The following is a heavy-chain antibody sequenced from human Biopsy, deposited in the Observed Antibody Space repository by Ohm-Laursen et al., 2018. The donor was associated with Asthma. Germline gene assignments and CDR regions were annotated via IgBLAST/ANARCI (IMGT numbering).Heavy chain of an antibody. J-gene: IGHJ6*02. CDR2: ISYGGKT. D-gene: IGHD3-3*01. CDR1: GGSMTPTSHY. V-gene: IGHV4-39*01. CDR3: ARRITIFGVVQKDHGMDA. Sequence: PSETLSLTCTVSGGSMTPTSHYWDWIRQAPGKGPEWIGYISYGGKTSYNPSLKNRVTISRDTSKNQFSLRLTSVTAADTAVYFCARRITIFGVVQKDHGMDAWGQGTTVIVSS.